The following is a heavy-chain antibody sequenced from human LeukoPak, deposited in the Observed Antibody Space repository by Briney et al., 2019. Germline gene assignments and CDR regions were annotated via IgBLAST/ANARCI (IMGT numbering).Heavy chain of an antibody. D-gene: IGHD2-15*01. J-gene: IGHJ4*02. CDR2: IKNDGKST. CDR1: GVTFSRYW. Sequence: GGSLALSCAASGVTFSRYWMHWVRQAPGKGLVWASRIKNDGKSTTYAYSVKGRFTISRDNAKNTLYLQQNSLLAEDTAVYYCVREPYCSAGSCYTSGFGCGGQGTLVTVSS. V-gene: IGHV3-74*01. CDR3: VREPYCSAGSCYTSGFGC.